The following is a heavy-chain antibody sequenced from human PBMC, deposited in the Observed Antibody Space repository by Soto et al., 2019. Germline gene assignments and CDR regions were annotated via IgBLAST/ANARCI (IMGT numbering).Heavy chain of an antibody. CDR2: IYYSGST. D-gene: IGHD2-2*01. J-gene: IGHJ4*02. Sequence: SETLALTCTVSGGPISSNAYYWSWIRERTGKGLECIGYIYYSGSTYYIPSLKSRVTMSVDTSKNQFSLNLSSVTAADTAVYYCAREPGGYQLDYWGQGTLVTVS. V-gene: IGHV4-31*03. CDR3: AREPGGYQLDY. CDR1: GGPISSNAYY.